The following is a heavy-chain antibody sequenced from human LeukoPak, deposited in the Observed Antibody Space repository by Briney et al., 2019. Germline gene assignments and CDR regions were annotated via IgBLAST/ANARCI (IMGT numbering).Heavy chain of an antibody. D-gene: IGHD3-10*01. CDR1: GFTFSSYG. CDR2: IRYNGNNQ. CDR3: AKDSAFYYIDV. J-gene: IGHJ6*03. V-gene: IGHV3-30*02. Sequence: GGSLRLSCAASGFTFSSYGMHWVRQAPGKGLEWVAFIRYNGNNQYYADSVKGRFTISRDNSKNALYLQMNSLKGDDTAVYYCAKDSAFYYIDVWGKGTTVIISS.